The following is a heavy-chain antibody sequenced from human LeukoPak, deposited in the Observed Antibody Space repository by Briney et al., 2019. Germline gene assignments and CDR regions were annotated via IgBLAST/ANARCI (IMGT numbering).Heavy chain of an antibody. CDR1: GYTYTTDG. CDR3: ARDRGIAEADSFDP. CDR2: IDTYSGKT. J-gene: IGHJ5*02. V-gene: IGHV1-18*01. Sequence: ASVKVSCKASGYTYTTDGISWVRQAPGQGLEWMWCIDTYSGKTNYAQKFQGRVTMTSDTSTSTAYMELRSLRSDDTAVYYCARDRGIAEADSFDPWGQGTLVTVSS. D-gene: IGHD6-13*01.